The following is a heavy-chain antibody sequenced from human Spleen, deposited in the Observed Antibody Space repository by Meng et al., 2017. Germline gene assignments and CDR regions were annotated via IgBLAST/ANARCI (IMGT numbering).Heavy chain of an antibody. V-gene: IGHV1-69*01. Sequence: QVLLVQAGGEVEKPGSSVKVSCKASGGTFSSYAISWVRQAPGQGLEWMGGIIPIFGTANYAQKFQGRVTITADESTSTAYMELSSLRSEDTAVYYCARGLYDSSGIFDYWGQGTLVTVSS. CDR3: ARGLYDSSGIFDY. CDR2: IIPIFGTA. J-gene: IGHJ4*02. CDR1: GGTFSSYA. D-gene: IGHD3-22*01.